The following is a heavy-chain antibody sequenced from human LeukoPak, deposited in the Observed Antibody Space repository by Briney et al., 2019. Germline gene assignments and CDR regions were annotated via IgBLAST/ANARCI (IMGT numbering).Heavy chain of an antibody. CDR3: ARRNYYDSSGYEYYYGMDV. Sequence: SETLSLTCTVSGGSISSYYWSWIRQPSGKGLEWIGYIYYSGSTNYNPSLKSRVTISVDTSKNQFSPKLSSVTAADTAVYYCARRNYYDSSGYEYYYGMDVWGQGTTVTVSS. D-gene: IGHD3-22*01. J-gene: IGHJ6*02. V-gene: IGHV4-59*01. CDR1: GGSISSYY. CDR2: IYYSGST.